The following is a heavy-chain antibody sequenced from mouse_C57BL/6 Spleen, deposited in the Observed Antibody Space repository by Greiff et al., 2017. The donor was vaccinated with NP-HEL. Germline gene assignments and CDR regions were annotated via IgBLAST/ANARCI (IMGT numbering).Heavy chain of an antibody. D-gene: IGHD1-1*01. CDR2: IYPGSGNT. CDR1: GYTFTDYY. CDR3: ARGYGSSSYYFDY. Sequence: VQLQESGAELVRPGASVKLSCKASGYTFTDYYINWVKQRPGQGLEWIARIYPGSGNTYYNEKFKGKATLTAEKSSSTAYMQLSSLTSEDSAVYFCARGYGSSSYYFDYWGQGTTLTVSS. V-gene: IGHV1-76*01. J-gene: IGHJ2*01.